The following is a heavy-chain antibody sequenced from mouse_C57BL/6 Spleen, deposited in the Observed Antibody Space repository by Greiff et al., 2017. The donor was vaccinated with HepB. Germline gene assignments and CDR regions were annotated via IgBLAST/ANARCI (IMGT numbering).Heavy chain of an antibody. J-gene: IGHJ2*01. CDR3: ARGLGHYYFDY. V-gene: IGHV5-17*01. Sequence: EVQLVESGGGLVKPGGSLKLSCAASGFTFSDYGMHWVRQAPEKGLEWVAYISSGSSNIYYADTVKGRFTISRDNAKNTLFLQMTSLRSEDTAMYYCARGLGHYYFDYWGQGTTLTVSS. CDR2: ISSGSSNI. CDR1: GFTFSDYG. D-gene: IGHD4-1*01.